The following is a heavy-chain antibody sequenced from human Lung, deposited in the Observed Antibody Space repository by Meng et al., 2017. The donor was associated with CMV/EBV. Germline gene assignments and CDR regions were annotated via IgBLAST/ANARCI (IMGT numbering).Heavy chain of an antibody. CDR2: IYSGGSST. J-gene: IGHJ6*02. CDR3: AKEYDFWCGSDHYYYYYGMDV. D-gene: IGHD3-3*01. V-gene: IGHV3-23*03. CDR1: GFTFSSYA. Sequence: GGSLRLSCAASGFTFSSYAMSWVRQAPGKGLEWVSVIYSGGSSTYYADSVKGRFTISRDNSKNTLYLQMNSLRAEDTAVYYCAKEYDFWCGSDHYYYYYGMDVWGQGTXVTVSS.